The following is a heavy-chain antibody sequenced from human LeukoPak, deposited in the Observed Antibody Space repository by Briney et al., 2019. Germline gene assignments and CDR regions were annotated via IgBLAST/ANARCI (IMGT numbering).Heavy chain of an antibody. CDR2: ISGSGGST. CDR1: GFTFSSYA. V-gene: IGHV3-23*01. D-gene: IGHD3-3*01. CDR3: AKDSRIRFLEWLSMGTFDY. J-gene: IGHJ4*02. Sequence: GGSLRLSCAASGFTFSSYAMSRVRQAPGKGLEWVSAISGSGGSTYYADSVKGRFTISRDNSKNTLYLQMNSLRAEDTAVYYCAKDSRIRFLEWLSMGTFDYWGQGTLVTVSS.